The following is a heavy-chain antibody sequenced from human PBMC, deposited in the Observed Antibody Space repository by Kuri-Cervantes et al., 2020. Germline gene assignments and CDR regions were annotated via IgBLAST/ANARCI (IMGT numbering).Heavy chain of an antibody. CDR3: ARSFRPYYDFWSGYFNWFDP. CDR2: IYHSGST. CDR1: GGSISSSNW. Sequence: SCAVSGGSISSSNWWSWVRQPPGKGLEWIGEIYHSGSTNYNPSLKSRVTISVDKSKNQFSLKLSSVTAADTAVYYCARSFRPYYDFWSGYFNWFDPWGQGTLVTVSS. V-gene: IGHV4-4*02. D-gene: IGHD3-3*01. J-gene: IGHJ5*02.